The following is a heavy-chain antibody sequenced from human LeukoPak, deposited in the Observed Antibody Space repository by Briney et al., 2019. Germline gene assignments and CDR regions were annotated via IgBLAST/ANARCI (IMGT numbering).Heavy chain of an antibody. CDR2: ISPSDGKT. Sequence: ASVKVSCKASGYAFTGYGISWVRQAPGQGLEWVGWISPSDGKTNYAQNLQGRVTMTTDTSTSTAYMEMRSLRSDDTAVYYCARGGYISGYDYWGQGTLVTVSS. CDR1: GYAFTGYG. V-gene: IGHV1-18*01. D-gene: IGHD5-18*01. CDR3: ARGGYISGYDY. J-gene: IGHJ4*02.